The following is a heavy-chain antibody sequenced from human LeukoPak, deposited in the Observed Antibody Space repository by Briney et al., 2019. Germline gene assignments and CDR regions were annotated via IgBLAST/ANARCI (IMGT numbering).Heavy chain of an antibody. J-gene: IGHJ4*02. D-gene: IGHD3-22*01. Sequence: GGSLRLSCAASGFTFSSYSMNWVRQAPGKGLEWVSSISSSSSYIYYADSVKGRFTISRDNAKNSLYLQMNSLRAEDTAVYYCARAPLYDSSGYYGYWGEGGLVTVSS. CDR2: ISSSSSYI. V-gene: IGHV3-21*01. CDR1: GFTFSSYS. CDR3: ARAPLYDSSGYYGY.